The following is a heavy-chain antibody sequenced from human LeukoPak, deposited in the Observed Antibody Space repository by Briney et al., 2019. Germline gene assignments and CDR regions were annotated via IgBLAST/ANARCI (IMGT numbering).Heavy chain of an antibody. J-gene: IGHJ3*02. CDR3: ASQYYYDSSGWWHAFDI. Sequence: GGSLRLSCAASGFTVSSNYMSWVRQAPGKGLEWVAFIRYDGSNKYYADSVKGRFTISRDNSKNTLYLQMNSLRAEDTAVYYCASQYYYDSSGWWHAFDIWGQGTMVTVSS. D-gene: IGHD3-22*01. CDR2: IRYDGSNK. V-gene: IGHV3-30*02. CDR1: GFTVSSNY.